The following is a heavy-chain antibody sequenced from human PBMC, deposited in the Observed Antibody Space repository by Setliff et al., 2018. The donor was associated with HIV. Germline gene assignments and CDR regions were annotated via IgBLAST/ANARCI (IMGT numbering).Heavy chain of an antibody. D-gene: IGHD3-3*01. CDR3: ARDVSWRVRTYIDY. CDR1: GFTFSTYS. V-gene: IGHV3-21*01. J-gene: IGHJ4*02. Sequence: GGSLRLSCEASGFTFSTYSMNWVRQAPGKGLGWVSSISSSSRSKHYADSVKGRFTISRDNAKNSLYLQMNSLTAEDTAVYYCARDVSWRVRTYIDYWGQGALVTVSS. CDR2: ISSSSRSK.